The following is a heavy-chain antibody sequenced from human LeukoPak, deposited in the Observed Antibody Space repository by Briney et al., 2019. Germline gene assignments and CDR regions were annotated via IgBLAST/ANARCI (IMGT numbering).Heavy chain of an antibody. J-gene: IGHJ4*02. V-gene: IGHV4-30-4*08. CDR1: GGSISSGDYY. CDR2: IYYNWNT. D-gene: IGHD1-26*01. Sequence: SXTLSLTCTVSGGSISSGDYYWSWIRQPPGKGLEWIGYIYYNWNTYYNPSLKSRVTMSLDTSKNQIFLKLSSVTAADTAVYYCARERSGSYPFDYWGQGTLVTVSS. CDR3: ARERSGSYPFDY.